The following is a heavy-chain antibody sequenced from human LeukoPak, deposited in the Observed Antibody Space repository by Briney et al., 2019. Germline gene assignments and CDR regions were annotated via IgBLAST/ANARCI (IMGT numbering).Heavy chain of an antibody. J-gene: IGHJ6*03. CDR1: GYTFTSYG. CDR3: ASYCSSTSCYRGDYYMDV. CDR2: ISAYNGNT. Sequence: AASVKVSCKASGYTFTSYGISWVRQAPGQGLEWMGWISAYNGNTNYAQKLQGRVTMTTDTSTSTAYMELRSLRSDDTAVYYCASYCSSTSCYRGDYYMDVWGKGTTVTVSS. D-gene: IGHD2-2*02. V-gene: IGHV1-18*01.